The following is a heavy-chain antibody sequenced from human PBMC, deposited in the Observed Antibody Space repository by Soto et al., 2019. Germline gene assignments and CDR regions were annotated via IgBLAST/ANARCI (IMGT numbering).Heavy chain of an antibody. Sequence: QVQLVQSGAEVKKPGSSVKVSCKASGGTFSSSAISWVRQAPGQGLEWMGGIIPIFGTANYAQKFQGRVTITADKSTSTAYMELSSLRSEDTAVYYCARGWRTYYYDSSGYSTWGQGTLVTVSS. V-gene: IGHV1-69*06. CDR3: ARGWRTYYYDSSGYST. CDR1: GGTFSSSA. J-gene: IGHJ5*02. CDR2: IIPIFGTA. D-gene: IGHD3-22*01.